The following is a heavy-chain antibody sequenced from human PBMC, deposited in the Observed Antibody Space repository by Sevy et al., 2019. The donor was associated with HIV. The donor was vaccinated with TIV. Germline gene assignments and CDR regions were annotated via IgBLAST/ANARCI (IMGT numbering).Heavy chain of an antibody. Sequence: SETLSLTCTVSGGSISSYYWSWIRQPPGKGLEWIGYIYYSGSTNYNPSLKSRVTISVDTSKNQFSLKLSSVTAADTAVYYCARESLGAVAGCYFDYWGQGTLVTVSS. V-gene: IGHV4-59*01. CDR3: ARESLGAVAGCYFDY. CDR1: GGSISSYY. CDR2: IYYSGST. D-gene: IGHD6-19*01. J-gene: IGHJ4*02.